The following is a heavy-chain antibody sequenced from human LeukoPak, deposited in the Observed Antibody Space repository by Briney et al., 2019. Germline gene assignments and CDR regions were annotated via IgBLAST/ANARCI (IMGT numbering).Heavy chain of an antibody. Sequence: SQTLSLTCALSGDSLSSNSAAWNWLRQSPSRGLEWLGRTYYRSKWSTDYAVSVKSRITVNPDTSKNQFSLQLNSVTPEDTAVYYCARLENWAFDFWGQGTLITVSS. J-gene: IGHJ4*02. V-gene: IGHV6-1*01. CDR2: TYYRSKWST. CDR1: GDSLSSNSAA. CDR3: ARLENWAFDF. D-gene: IGHD7-27*01.